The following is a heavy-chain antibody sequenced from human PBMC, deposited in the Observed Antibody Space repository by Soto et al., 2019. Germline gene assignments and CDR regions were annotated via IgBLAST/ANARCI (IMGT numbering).Heavy chain of an antibody. Sequence: ASVKVSCKASGYTFTRYTMNWVRQAPGQRLEWMGWINPDNGNTKSSQKFQDRVIITRDTSASTAYMDLSSLRSEDTAVYYCARGIATGHLDPWGQGTLVTVSS. CDR2: INPDNGNT. V-gene: IGHV1-3*01. J-gene: IGHJ5*02. D-gene: IGHD2-15*01. CDR3: ARGIATGHLDP. CDR1: GYTFTRYT.